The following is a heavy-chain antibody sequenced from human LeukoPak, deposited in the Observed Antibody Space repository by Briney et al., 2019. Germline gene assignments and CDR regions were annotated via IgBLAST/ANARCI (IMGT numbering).Heavy chain of an antibody. J-gene: IGHJ6*03. D-gene: IGHD4-17*01. CDR3: AKGTVTTRTTFYYYYYMDV. CDR1: GFTFDDYA. V-gene: IGHV3-9*01. CDR2: ISWNSGSI. Sequence: GGSLRLSCAASGFTFDDYAMHWVRQAPGKGLEWVSGISWNSGSIGYADSVKGRFTISRDNAKNSLYLQMNSLRAEDTALYYCAKGTVTTRTTFYYYYYMDVWGKGTTVTISS.